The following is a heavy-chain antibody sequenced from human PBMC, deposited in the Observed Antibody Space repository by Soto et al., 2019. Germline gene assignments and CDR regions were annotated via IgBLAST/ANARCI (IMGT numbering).Heavy chain of an antibody. J-gene: IGHJ4*02. D-gene: IGHD3-3*01. CDR1: GFTFSSYF. Sequence: GGSLRLSCAASGFTFSSYFMHWVRQAPGKGLEWVAVISYDGSNKYYADSVKGRFTISRDNSKNTLYLQMNSLRAEDTAVYYCAKDGRGYYDFWSGYFDYWGQGTLVTVSS. CDR3: AKDGRGYYDFWSGYFDY. V-gene: IGHV3-30*18. CDR2: ISYDGSNK.